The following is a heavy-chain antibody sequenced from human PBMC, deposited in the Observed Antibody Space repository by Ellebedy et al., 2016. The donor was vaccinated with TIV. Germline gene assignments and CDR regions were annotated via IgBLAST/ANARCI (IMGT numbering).Heavy chain of an antibody. CDR3: ARSLGNRGYSHGYPLYYFDY. V-gene: IGHV4-39*01. J-gene: IGHJ4*02. Sequence: SETLSLTXTVSGGSISSSSYYWGWIRQPPGKGLEWIGSIYYSGSTYYNPSLKSRVTISVDTSKNQFSLKLSSVTAADTAVYYCARSLGNRGYSHGYPLYYFDYWGQGTLVTVSS. CDR1: GGSISSSSYY. CDR2: IYYSGST. D-gene: IGHD5-18*01.